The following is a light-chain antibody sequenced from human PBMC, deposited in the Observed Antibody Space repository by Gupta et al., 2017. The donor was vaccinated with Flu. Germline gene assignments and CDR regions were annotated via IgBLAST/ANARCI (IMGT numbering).Light chain of an antibody. V-gene: IGKV1-12*01. CDR3: QQTNDLFPLT. CDR2: AAS. CDR1: QDISNW. Sequence: SSVSASVGDRVTITCRASQDISNWLAWYQQKPGKAPKLLIHAASSLQSGVPSRFSGSGSGTDFTLTISSLQPEDVATYYCQQTNDLFPLTFGGGTKVEIK. J-gene: IGKJ4*01.